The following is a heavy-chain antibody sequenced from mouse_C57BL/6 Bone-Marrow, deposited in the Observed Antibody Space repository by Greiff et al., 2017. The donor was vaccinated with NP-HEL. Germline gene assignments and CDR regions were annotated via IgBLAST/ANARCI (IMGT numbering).Heavy chain of an antibody. V-gene: IGHV5-4*01. CDR3: ARDLTTVVVQDYAMDY. Sequence: EVQGVESGGGLVKPGGSLKLSCAASGFTFSSYAMSWVRQTPEKRLEWVATISDGGSYTYYPDNVKGRFTISRDNAKNNLYLQMSHLKSEDTAMYYCARDLTTVVVQDYAMDYWGQGTSVTVSS. J-gene: IGHJ4*01. CDR2: ISDGGSYT. CDR1: GFTFSSYA. D-gene: IGHD1-1*01.